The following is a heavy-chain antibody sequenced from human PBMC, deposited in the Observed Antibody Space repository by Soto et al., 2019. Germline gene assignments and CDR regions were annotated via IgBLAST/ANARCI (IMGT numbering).Heavy chain of an antibody. V-gene: IGHV4-39*01. CDR1: GGSISSSSYY. J-gene: IGHJ6*02. Sequence: SETLSLTCTVSGGSISSSSYYWGWIRQPPGKGLEWIGSIYYSGSTYYNPSLKSRVTISVDTSKNQFSLKLSSVTAADTAVYYCARVRYYGSWSVEYYYYYYGMDVWGQGTTVTVSS. D-gene: IGHD3-10*01. CDR3: ARVRYYGSWSVEYYYYYYGMDV. CDR2: IYYSGST.